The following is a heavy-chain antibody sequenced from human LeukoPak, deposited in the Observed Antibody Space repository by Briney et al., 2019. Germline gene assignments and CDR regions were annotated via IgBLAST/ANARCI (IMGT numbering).Heavy chain of an antibody. D-gene: IGHD3-10*01. Sequence: ASVKVSCKASGYTFTDHYIHWVRQAPGQGLEWMGWIDPNSGGTNYAQKFLGSVTMTGDTSINTAFMELSRLRSDDTAIYYCARGRGTTMVRGVITNYFDLWGRGSLVTVSS. J-gene: IGHJ2*01. CDR3: ARGRGTTMVRGVITNYFDL. V-gene: IGHV1-2*02. CDR2: IDPNSGGT. CDR1: GYTFTDHY.